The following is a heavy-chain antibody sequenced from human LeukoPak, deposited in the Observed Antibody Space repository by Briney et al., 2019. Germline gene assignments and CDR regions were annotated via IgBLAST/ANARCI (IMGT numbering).Heavy chain of an antibody. Sequence: TGGSLRLSCAASGFTFSSYSMNWVRQAPGKGLEWVAHINPDGRDTYYVDSVKGRFTISRDNAQNSTYLQMNSLRVEDTAVYYCTSWGDTTAEYFQRWGQGTLATVSS. CDR3: TSWGDTTAEYFQR. D-gene: IGHD2-21*02. CDR1: GFTFSSYS. J-gene: IGHJ1*01. CDR2: INPDGRDT. V-gene: IGHV3-7*01.